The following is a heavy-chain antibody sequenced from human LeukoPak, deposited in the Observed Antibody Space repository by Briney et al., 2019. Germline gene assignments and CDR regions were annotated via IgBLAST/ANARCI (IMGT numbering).Heavy chain of an antibody. Sequence: GESLKISCKGFGYGFTSYWSGWVRQLPGKGLRWLGSFFPGDSDTKYRPSFQGQVTISADKSISTAYLQWSSLKASDTAMYYCARPAYENYCSGGSCYFDYWGQGTLVTVSS. V-gene: IGHV5-51*01. CDR3: ARPAYENYCSGGSCYFDY. CDR2: FFPGDSDT. J-gene: IGHJ4*02. D-gene: IGHD2-15*01. CDR1: GYGFTSYW.